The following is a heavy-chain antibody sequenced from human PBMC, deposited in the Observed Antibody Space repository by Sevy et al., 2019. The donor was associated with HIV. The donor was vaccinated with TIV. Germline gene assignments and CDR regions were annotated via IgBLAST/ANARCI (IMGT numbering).Heavy chain of an antibody. J-gene: IGHJ5*02. Sequence: GESLKISYSASGFTFSSYAMHWVRQAPGKGLEYVSAISSNGGSTYYADSVKGRFTISRDNSKNTLYLQMSSLRAEDTAVYYCVKGSSSSFFDFWFDPWGQGTLVTVSS. CDR3: VKGSSSSFFDFWFDP. CDR1: GFTFSSYA. V-gene: IGHV3-64D*06. D-gene: IGHD6-6*01. CDR2: ISSNGGST.